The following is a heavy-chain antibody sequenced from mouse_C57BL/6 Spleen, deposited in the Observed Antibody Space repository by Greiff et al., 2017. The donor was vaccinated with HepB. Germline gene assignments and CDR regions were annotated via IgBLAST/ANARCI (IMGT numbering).Heavy chain of an antibody. V-gene: IGHV1-82*01. D-gene: IGHD1-1*01. Sequence: VQLQQSGPELVKPGASVKISCKASGYAFSSSWMNWVKQRPGKGLEWIGRIYPGDGDTNYNGKFKGKATLTADKSSSTAYMQLSSLTSEDSAVYFCAREHAVVPSFDCWGQGTTLTVSS. CDR1: GYAFSSSW. J-gene: IGHJ2*01. CDR3: AREHAVVPSFDC. CDR2: IYPGDGDT.